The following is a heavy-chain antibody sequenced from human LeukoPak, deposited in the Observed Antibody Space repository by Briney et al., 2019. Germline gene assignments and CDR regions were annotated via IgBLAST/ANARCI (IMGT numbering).Heavy chain of an antibody. CDR1: EFSLSTGGVG. V-gene: IGHV2-5*02. CDR2: IYWDDDK. CDR3: AHILNDYGSGSKYKGSWFDY. Sequence: SGPTLVKPTETLTLTCTFSEFSLSTGGVGVGWIRQPPGKALECLVVIYWDDDKRYSPSLRNRLTITKDTSKNQVVLTMTKMDPADTATYYCAHILNDYGSGSKYKGSWFDYWGQGTPVTVSS. J-gene: IGHJ4*02. D-gene: IGHD3-10*01.